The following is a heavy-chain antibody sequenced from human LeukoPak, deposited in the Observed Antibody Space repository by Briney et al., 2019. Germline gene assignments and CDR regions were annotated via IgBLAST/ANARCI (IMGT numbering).Heavy chain of an antibody. V-gene: IGHV3-23*01. CDR3: VYGDFVRTVNYFDY. CDR1: GFTFSSYA. J-gene: IGHJ4*02. D-gene: IGHD4-17*01. Sequence: GGSLRLSCAASGFTFSSYAMSWVRQAPGKGLEWVSAISGSGGSTYYADSVKGRFTISRDNAKNSLYLQMNSLRAEDTALYYCVYGDFVRTVNYFDYWGQGTLVTDSS. CDR2: ISGSGGST.